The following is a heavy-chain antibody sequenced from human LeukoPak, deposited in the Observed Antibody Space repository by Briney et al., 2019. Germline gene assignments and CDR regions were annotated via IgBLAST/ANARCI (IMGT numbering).Heavy chain of an antibody. CDR1: GGSFSGYY. Sequence: PSETLSLTCAVYGGSFSGYYWSWIRQPPGKGLEWIGEINHSGSTNYNPSLKSRVTISVDTSKNQFSLKLSSVTAADTAVYYCARGSTMVRGVTSYYYYYMDVSGKGTTVTVSS. J-gene: IGHJ6*03. V-gene: IGHV4-34*01. D-gene: IGHD3-10*01. CDR2: INHSGST. CDR3: ARGSTMVRGVTSYYYYYMDV.